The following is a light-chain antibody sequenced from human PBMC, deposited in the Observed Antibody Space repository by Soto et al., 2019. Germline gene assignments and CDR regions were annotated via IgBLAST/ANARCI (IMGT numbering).Light chain of an antibody. J-gene: IGKJ2*01. CDR1: QSISSW. CDR3: HQYNTYAYI. V-gene: IGKV1-5*01. Sequence: DIPMTQSPSTLSASVGDRVTITCRASQSISSWLAWYQQKPGKAPKLLIYDASNLESGVPSRFSGSGSGTEFTLTISSLQPDDFATYYCHQYNTYAYIFGQGTKLEIK. CDR2: DAS.